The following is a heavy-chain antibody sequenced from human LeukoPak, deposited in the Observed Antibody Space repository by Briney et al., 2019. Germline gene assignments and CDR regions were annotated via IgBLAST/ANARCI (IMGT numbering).Heavy chain of an antibody. V-gene: IGHV3-7*01. CDR1: GFTFSTYW. CDR3: ARSRATVTYYFDY. Sequence: GGSLRLSCAASGFTFSTYWMSWVRQAPGKGLEWVVNIKQDGSEQYYVDSVKGRFTISRDNAKNSLYLQMNSLRAEDTAVYYCARSRATVTYYFDYWGQGTLVTVSS. D-gene: IGHD4-17*01. CDR2: IKQDGSEQ. J-gene: IGHJ4*02.